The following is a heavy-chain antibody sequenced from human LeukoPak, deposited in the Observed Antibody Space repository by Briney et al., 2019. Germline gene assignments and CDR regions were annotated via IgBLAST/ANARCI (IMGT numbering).Heavy chain of an antibody. CDR1: GYTFTSYA. V-gene: IGHV7-4-1*02. CDR3: ARDKAVVDDYYMDV. J-gene: IGHJ6*03. CDR2: INTNTGNP. D-gene: IGHD2-15*01. Sequence: ASVKVSCKASGYTFTSYAMNWVRQAPGQGLEWMGWINTNTGNPAYAQGFTGRFVFSLDTSVSTAYLQISSLKAEVTAVYYCARDKAVVDDYYMDVWGKGTTVTVSS.